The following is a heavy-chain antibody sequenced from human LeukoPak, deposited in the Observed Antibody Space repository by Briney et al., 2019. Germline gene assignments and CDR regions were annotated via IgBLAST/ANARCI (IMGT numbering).Heavy chain of an antibody. V-gene: IGHV3-11*04. J-gene: IGHJ4*02. CDR3: AKSGGGYSSGWFY. CDR1: GFTFSDYY. D-gene: IGHD6-19*01. Sequence: GGSLRLSCAASGFTFSDYYMSWIRQAPGKGLEWVSYISSSVSTRYYADSVKGRFTISRDNGKNSLYLQMNSLRAEDTAVYYCAKSGGGYSSGWFYWGQGTLVTVSS. CDR2: ISSSVSTR.